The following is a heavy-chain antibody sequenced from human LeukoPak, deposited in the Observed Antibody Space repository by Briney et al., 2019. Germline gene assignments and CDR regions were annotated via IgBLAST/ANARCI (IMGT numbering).Heavy chain of an antibody. CDR2: INPNSGGT. D-gene: IGHD1-26*01. CDR3: ARDWELRTLVDYYYYYGMDV. Sequence: ASVKVSCKASGYTFTGYYMHWVRQAPGQGLEWMGRINPNSGGTNYAQKFQDRVTMTRDTSISTTYMELSRLRSDDTAVYYCARDWELRTLVDYYYYYGMDVWGQGTTVTVSS. CDR1: GYTFTGYY. J-gene: IGHJ6*02. V-gene: IGHV1-2*06.